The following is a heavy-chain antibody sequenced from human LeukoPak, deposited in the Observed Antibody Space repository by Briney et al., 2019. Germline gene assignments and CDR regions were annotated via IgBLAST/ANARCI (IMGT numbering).Heavy chain of an antibody. D-gene: IGHD4-23*01. CDR3: ARDPGSTVVARYYYYGTDV. Sequence: GGSLRLSCAASGFTFSSYWMSWVRQAPGKGLEWVANIKQDGSEKYYVDSVKGRFTISRDNAKNSLYLQMNSLRAEDTAVYYCARDPGSTVVARYYYYGTDVWGQGTTVTVSS. CDR1: GFTFSSYW. CDR2: IKQDGSEK. V-gene: IGHV3-7*04. J-gene: IGHJ6*02.